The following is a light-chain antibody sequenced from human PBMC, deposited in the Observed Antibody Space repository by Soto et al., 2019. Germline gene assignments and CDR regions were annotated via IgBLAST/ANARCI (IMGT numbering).Light chain of an antibody. CDR3: QQYNYWYS. Sequence: EVVMTQSPATLSVSPGERATLSCRASQIVGTNLAWYQHPPGQAPRLLIYGTSTRATGVPARFSGSGSATEFTLTISRLQAEDIAVYFCQQYNYWYSFGQGTKLEI. J-gene: IGKJ2*01. CDR2: GTS. CDR1: QIVGTN. V-gene: IGKV3-15*01.